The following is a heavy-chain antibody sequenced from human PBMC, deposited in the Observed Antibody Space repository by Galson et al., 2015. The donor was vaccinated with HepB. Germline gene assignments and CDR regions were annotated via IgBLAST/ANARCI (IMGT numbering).Heavy chain of an antibody. Sequence: QSGAEVKKPGESLRISCKGSGYSFTSYWISWVRQMPGKGLEWMGRIDPSDSYTNYSPSFQGHVTISADKSISTAYLQWSSLKASDTAMYYCASFSPTFYGSGSYPARPFDYWGQGTLVTVSS. V-gene: IGHV5-10-1*01. CDR3: ASFSPTFYGSGSYPARPFDY. D-gene: IGHD3-10*01. J-gene: IGHJ4*02. CDR2: IDPSDSYT. CDR1: GYSFTSYW.